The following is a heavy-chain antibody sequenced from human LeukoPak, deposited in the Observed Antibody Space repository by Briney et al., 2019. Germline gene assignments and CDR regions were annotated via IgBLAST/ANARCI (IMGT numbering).Heavy chain of an antibody. Sequence: GSLRLSCAASGFTFSSYAMHWVRQAPGKGLEWISFIHSSGAIIFYAESVKGRFTISRDNAKNSLFLQMNSLRAEDTAVYYCARRVPNEVITDYFDYWGPGTLVTVSS. J-gene: IGHJ4*02. CDR2: IHSSGAII. V-gene: IGHV3-48*04. CDR1: GFTFSSYA. CDR3: ARRVPNEVITDYFDY. D-gene: IGHD3-16*01.